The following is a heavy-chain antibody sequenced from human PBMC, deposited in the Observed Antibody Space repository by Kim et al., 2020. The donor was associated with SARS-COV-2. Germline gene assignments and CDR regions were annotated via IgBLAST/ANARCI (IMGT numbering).Heavy chain of an antibody. Sequence: SETLSLTCTVSGGSISSYYWSWIRQPPGKGLEWIGYIYYSGSTNYNPSLKSRVTISVDTSKNQFSLKLSSVTAADTAVYYCARDGWAPGYCSGGSCYTDYGDYVGAFDIWGQGTMVTVSS. D-gene: IGHD2-15*01. J-gene: IGHJ3*02. CDR1: GGSISSYY. CDR2: IYYSGST. CDR3: ARDGWAPGYCSGGSCYTDYGDYVGAFDI. V-gene: IGHV4-59*01.